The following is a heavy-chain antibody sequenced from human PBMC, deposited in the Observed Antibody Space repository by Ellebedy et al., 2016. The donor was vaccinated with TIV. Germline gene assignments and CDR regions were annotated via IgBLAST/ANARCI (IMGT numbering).Heavy chain of an antibody. CDR3: ARGVTVTMDLDY. J-gene: IGHJ4*02. V-gene: IGHV3-53*01. CDR2: IYSGGNT. Sequence: PGGSLRLSCAASGVTVSNSYMSWVRQVPGKGLEWVPVIYSGGNTYYADSVKGRFTIPRDNPKNTLFLQMNSLTAEDTAVYYFARGVTVTMDLDYWGQGTLVTVSS. CDR1: GVTVSNSY. D-gene: IGHD4-17*01.